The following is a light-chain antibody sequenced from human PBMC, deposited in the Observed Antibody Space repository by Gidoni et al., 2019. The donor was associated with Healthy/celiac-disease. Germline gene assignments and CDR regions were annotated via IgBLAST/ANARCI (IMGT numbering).Light chain of an antibody. V-gene: IGKV3-15*01. CDR1: QSVSSN. CDR3: QQYNNWPRWT. CDR2: GAS. Sequence: IVTTQSPATLSVSPGERATLSCRASQSVSSNLAWYQQKPGQAPRLLIYGASTRATGIPARFSGSGSGTEFTLTISSLQSEDFAVYYCQQYNNWPRWTFXQXTKVEIK. J-gene: IGKJ1*01.